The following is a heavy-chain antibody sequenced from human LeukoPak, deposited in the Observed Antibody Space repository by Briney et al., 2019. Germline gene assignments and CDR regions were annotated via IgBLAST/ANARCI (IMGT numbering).Heavy chain of an antibody. CDR2: ISRGAGTT. CDR3: AKGALTIPFDY. Sequence: GGPLRLSFAASGFTFSSYAMSWVRQAPGKGLEWVSVISRGAGTTYYADSVKGRFTISRDNSKNTFYLQMNGLRAEETAVYYCAKGALTIPFDYWGQGTLVTVSS. D-gene: IGHD3-3*01. CDR1: GFTFSSYA. J-gene: IGHJ4*02. V-gene: IGHV3-23*01.